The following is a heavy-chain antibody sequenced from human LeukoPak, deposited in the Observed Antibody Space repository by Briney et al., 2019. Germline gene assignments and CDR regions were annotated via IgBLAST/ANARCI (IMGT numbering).Heavy chain of an antibody. CDR2: INHSGST. CDR1: GGSFSGYY. J-gene: IGHJ4*02. Sequence: XETLSLTCAVYGGSFSGYYWSWIRQPPGKGLEWIGEINHSGSTNYNPSLKSRVTISVGTSKNQFSLKLSSVTAADTAVYYCARGFPRFADYWGQGTLVTVSS. V-gene: IGHV4-34*01. D-gene: IGHD2/OR15-2a*01. CDR3: ARGFPRFADY.